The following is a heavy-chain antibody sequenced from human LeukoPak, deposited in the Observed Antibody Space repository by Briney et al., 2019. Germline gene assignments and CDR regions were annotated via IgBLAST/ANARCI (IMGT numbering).Heavy chain of an antibody. D-gene: IGHD3-22*01. J-gene: IGHJ4*02. Sequence: GGSLRLSCAASRFTFSSFAMSWVRQAPGRGLEWVSGLSGSGGSTYYADSVKGRFTVSRDNSKNTLYLQMNSLRAEDTAVYYCAKSAYYDIFDYWGPGSQVTVSS. CDR3: AKSAYYDIFDY. CDR1: RFTFSSFA. V-gene: IGHV3-23*01. CDR2: LSGSGGST.